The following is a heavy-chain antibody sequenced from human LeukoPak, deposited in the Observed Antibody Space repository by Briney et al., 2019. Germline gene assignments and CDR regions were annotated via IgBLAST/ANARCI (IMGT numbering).Heavy chain of an antibody. CDR1: GFTFSSYA. Sequence: GGSLRLSCAASGFTFSSYAMSWVRQAPGEGLEWVSAISGSGGSTYYADSVKGRFTISRDNSKNTLYLQMNSLRAEDTAVYYCAKNPHYYDSSGYVDYWGQGTLVTVSS. D-gene: IGHD3-22*01. CDR3: AKNPHYYDSSGYVDY. J-gene: IGHJ4*02. CDR2: ISGSGGST. V-gene: IGHV3-23*01.